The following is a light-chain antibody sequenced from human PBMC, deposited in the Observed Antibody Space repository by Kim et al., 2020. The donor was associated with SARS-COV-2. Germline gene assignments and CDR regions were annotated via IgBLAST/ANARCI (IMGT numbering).Light chain of an antibody. V-gene: IGKV1-39*01. CDR1: QSISSY. CDR3: QQSYSTPPWT. CDR2: AAS. Sequence: SVGDRVTITCRASQSISSYLNWYQQKPGKAPKRLIYAASSLQSGVPSRFSGSGSGTDFTLTISSLQPEDFATYYCQQSYSTPPWTFGQGTKVDIK. J-gene: IGKJ1*01.